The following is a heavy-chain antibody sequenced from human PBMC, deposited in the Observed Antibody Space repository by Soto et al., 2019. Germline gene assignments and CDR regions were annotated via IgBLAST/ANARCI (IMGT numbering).Heavy chain of an antibody. CDR3: ARDCDYYDSGGYSGLLHYYYYGMDV. D-gene: IGHD3-22*01. V-gene: IGHV1-18*01. CDR1: GYTFTSYG. Sequence: ASVKVSCKASGYTFTSYGISWVRQAPGQGLEWMGWISAYNGNTNYAQKLQGRVTMTTDTSTSTAYMELRSLRSDDTAVYYCARDCDYYDSGGYSGLLHYYYYGMDVWGQGTTVTVSS. CDR2: ISAYNGNT. J-gene: IGHJ6*02.